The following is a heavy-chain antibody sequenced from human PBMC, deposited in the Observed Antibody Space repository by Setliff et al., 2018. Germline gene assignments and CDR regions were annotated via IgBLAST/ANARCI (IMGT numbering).Heavy chain of an antibody. Sequence: GGSLSLSCAASGFTFSSYWVDWVRQAPGKGPEWVASIKEDGSQKYYVDSVKGRFTISRDNAKNSLYLQMNSLRAEDTAGYYCARDRGWWCFDNWGQGTLVTVSS. J-gene: IGHJ4*02. CDR1: GFTFSSYW. CDR3: ARDRGWWCFDN. CDR2: IKEDGSQK. D-gene: IGHD2-21*01. V-gene: IGHV3-7*01.